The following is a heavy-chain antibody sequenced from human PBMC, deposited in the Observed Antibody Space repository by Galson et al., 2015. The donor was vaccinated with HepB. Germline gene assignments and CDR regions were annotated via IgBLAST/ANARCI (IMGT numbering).Heavy chain of an antibody. D-gene: IGHD2-15*01. J-gene: IGHJ6*02. CDR2: IYSGGSA. CDR1: GFTVSRNY. CDR3: ARGLLCSGGTCYPKDFYNYGMDM. V-gene: IGHV3-53*04. Sequence: SLRLSCAASGFTVSRNYMSWVRQAPGKGLEWVSLIYSGGSAFYADSVKGRFTISRHNSMNTLYLQMNSLTTDDTAVYYCARGLLCSGGTCYPKDFYNYGMDMWGQGTTVIVSS.